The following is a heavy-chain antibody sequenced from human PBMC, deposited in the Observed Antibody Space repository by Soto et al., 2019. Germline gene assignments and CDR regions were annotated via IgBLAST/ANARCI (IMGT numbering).Heavy chain of an antibody. J-gene: IGHJ6*02. D-gene: IGHD2-2*01. CDR2: IWYDGSNK. CDR3: ARDILHCSITSCYYYYYYGMAV. Sequence: PGGYLGLSCAASGFTFSSYGMHWVRQAPGKGLEWVAVIWYDGSNKYYADSVKGRFTISRDNSKNTLYLQMNSLRAEDTAVYYCARDILHCSITSCYYYYYYGMAVWGQVTTSTLSS. V-gene: IGHV3-33*01. CDR1: GFTFSSYG.